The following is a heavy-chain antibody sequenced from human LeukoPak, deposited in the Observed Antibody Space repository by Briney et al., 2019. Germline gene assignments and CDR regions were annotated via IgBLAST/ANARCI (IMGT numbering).Heavy chain of an antibody. D-gene: IGHD3-16*01. CDR2: ISGSGGST. V-gene: IGHV3-23*01. CDR3: ARPLGAKFDY. J-gene: IGHJ4*02. Sequence: GGSLRLSCAASGFTFSSYAMSWVRQAPGKGLEWVSAISGSGGSTYYADSVKGRFTISRDNAKNSLYLQMNSLRAEDTAVYYCARPLGAKFDYWGQGTLVTVSS. CDR1: GFTFSSYA.